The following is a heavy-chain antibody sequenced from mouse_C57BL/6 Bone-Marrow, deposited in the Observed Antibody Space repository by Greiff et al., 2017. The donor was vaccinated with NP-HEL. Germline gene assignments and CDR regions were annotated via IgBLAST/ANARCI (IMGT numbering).Heavy chain of an antibody. J-gene: IGHJ2*01. CDR3: ASLLLRRLGD. CDR1: GFTFSSYG. CDR2: ISSGGSYT. V-gene: IGHV5-6*02. D-gene: IGHD1-1*01. Sequence: EVKSVESGGDLVKPGGSLKLSCAASGFTFSSYGMSWVRQTPDKRLEWVATISSGGSYTYYPDSVKGRFTISRDNAKNTLYLQMSSLKSEDTAMDYCASLLLRRLGDWGKGTTLTVSS.